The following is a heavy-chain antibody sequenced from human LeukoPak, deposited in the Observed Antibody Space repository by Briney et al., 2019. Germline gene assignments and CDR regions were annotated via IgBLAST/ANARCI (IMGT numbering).Heavy chain of an antibody. CDR3: ARPKGHISSYVGYYYMDV. CDR1: GFSFGTYW. J-gene: IGHJ6*03. D-gene: IGHD6-13*01. CDR2: INSDGSST. Sequence: PGGSLRLSCAASGFSFGTYWMSWVRQAPGKGLVWVSRINSDGSSTSYADSVKGRFTISRDNAKNTLYLQMNSLRAEDTAVYYCARPKGHISSYVGYYYMDVWGKGTTVTVSS. V-gene: IGHV3-74*01.